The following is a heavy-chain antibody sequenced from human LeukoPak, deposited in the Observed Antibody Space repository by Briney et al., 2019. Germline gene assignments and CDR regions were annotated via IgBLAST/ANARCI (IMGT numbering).Heavy chain of an antibody. J-gene: IGHJ5*02. V-gene: IGHV4-4*07. D-gene: IGHD3-22*01. Sequence: SETLSPTCNVSGGSISSYYWTWTRQSAGKGLEWIGRISASGSTNYNPSLKSRVTVSVDTSNNHFSLNLSSVTAADTAVYWCAREARDSRHLDLWGQGTLVTVSS. CDR3: AREARDSRHLDL. CDR1: GGSISSYY. CDR2: ISASGST.